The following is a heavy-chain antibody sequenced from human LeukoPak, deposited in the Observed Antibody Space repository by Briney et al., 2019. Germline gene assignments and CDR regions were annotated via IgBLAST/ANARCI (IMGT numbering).Heavy chain of an antibody. D-gene: IGHD3-22*01. CDR1: GGTFSSYA. CDR2: IIPILGIA. Sequence: SVKVSCKASGGTFSSYAISWVRQAPGKGLEWMGRIIPILGIANYAQKFQGRVTITADKSTSTAYMELSSLRSEDTAVYYCARGYYDSSGYYPDYWGQGALVTVSS. J-gene: IGHJ4*02. CDR3: ARGYYDSSGYYPDY. V-gene: IGHV1-69*04.